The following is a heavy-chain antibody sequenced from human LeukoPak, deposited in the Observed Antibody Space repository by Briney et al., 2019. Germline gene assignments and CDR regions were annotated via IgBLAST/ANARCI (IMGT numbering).Heavy chain of an antibody. J-gene: IGHJ4*02. Sequence: GGSLRLSCAGSGFTFSTFSMNWVRQAPGKGLEWVASISSSGHIYYADSVRGRFTISRDNAKNSTYLQMNSLRVEDTAIYYCARAIAAAGNYWGQGTLVTVSS. CDR2: ISSSGHI. D-gene: IGHD6-13*01. V-gene: IGHV3-21*01. CDR3: ARAIAAAGNY. CDR1: GFTFSTFS.